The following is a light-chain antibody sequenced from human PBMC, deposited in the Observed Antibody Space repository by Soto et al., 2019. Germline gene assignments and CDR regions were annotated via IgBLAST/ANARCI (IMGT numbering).Light chain of an antibody. V-gene: IGLV2-14*01. Sequence: QSVLTQPASVSGSLGQSITISCTGTSSDVGGYNFVSWYQQHPGKAPKLIYDEVTNRPSNGFSGSKSGNTASLTISGLRAEDEADYYRSSYTTTSTLVFGTGTKLTVL. CDR2: EVT. J-gene: IGLJ1*01. CDR1: SSDVGGYNF. CDR3: SSYTTTSTLV.